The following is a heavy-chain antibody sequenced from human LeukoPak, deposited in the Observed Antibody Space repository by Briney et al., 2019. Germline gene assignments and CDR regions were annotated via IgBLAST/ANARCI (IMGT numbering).Heavy chain of an antibody. V-gene: IGHV3-30*04. CDR3: ARVSQGGSGGYWAPFDY. CDR2: ISYDGSNK. CDR1: GFTFSSYA. Sequence: PGGSLRLSCAASGFTFSSYAMHWVRQAPGKGLEWVAVISYDGSNKYYADSVKGRFTISRDNSKNTLYLQMNSLRAEDTAVYYCARVSQGGSGGYWAPFDYWGQGTLVTVSS. D-gene: IGHD3-10*01. J-gene: IGHJ4*02.